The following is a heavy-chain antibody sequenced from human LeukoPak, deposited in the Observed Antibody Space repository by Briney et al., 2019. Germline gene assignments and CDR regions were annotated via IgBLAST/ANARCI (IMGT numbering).Heavy chain of an antibody. CDR3: ARGRQLPLGGFDP. V-gene: IGHV4-34*01. J-gene: IGHJ5*02. Sequence: SETLSLTCAVYGGSFSGYYWSWIRQPPGKGLEWIGEINHSGSTNYNPSLKSRVTISVDTSNNHFSLKLSSVTAADTAVYYCARGRQLPLGGFDPWGQGTLVTVSS. D-gene: IGHD2-2*01. CDR2: INHSGST. CDR1: GGSFSGYY.